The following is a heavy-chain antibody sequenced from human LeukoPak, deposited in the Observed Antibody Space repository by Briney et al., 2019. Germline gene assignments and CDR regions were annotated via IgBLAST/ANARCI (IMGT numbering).Heavy chain of an antibody. Sequence: ASVKVSCKASGSTFSSYAISWVRQAPGQGLEWMGWMNPNSGNTGYAQKFQGRVTMTRNTSISTAYMELSSLRSEDTAVYYCARAFDAYMDVWGKGTTVTVSS. V-gene: IGHV1-8*02. J-gene: IGHJ6*03. CDR3: ARAFDAYMDV. CDR2: MNPNSGNT. CDR1: GSTFSSYA. D-gene: IGHD2/OR15-2a*01.